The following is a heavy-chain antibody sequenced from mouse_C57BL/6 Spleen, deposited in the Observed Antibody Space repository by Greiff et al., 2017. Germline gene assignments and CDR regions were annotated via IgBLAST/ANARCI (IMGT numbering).Heavy chain of an antibody. D-gene: IGHD2-2*01. CDR2: ISDGGSYT. Sequence: EVKLVESGGGLVKPGGSLKLSCAASGFTFSSYAMSWVRQTPEKRLEWVATISDGGSYTYYPDNVKGRFTISRDNAKNNLYLQMSHLKSEDTAMYYCARDQGYGWFAYWGQGTLVTVSA. CDR3: ARDQGYGWFAY. V-gene: IGHV5-4*01. CDR1: GFTFSSYA. J-gene: IGHJ3*01.